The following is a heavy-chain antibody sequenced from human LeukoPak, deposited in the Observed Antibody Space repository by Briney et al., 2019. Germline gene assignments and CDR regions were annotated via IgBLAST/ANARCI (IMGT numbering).Heavy chain of an antibody. CDR1: GFTFSSYA. Sequence: GGSLRLSCAASGFTFSSYAMHWVRQAPGKGLEWVAVISYEGSNKYYADSVKGRFTISRDNSKNTLYLQMNSLRAEDTAVYYCARSPIVGATYFDYWGQGTLVTVSS. J-gene: IGHJ4*02. CDR3: ARSPIVGATYFDY. V-gene: IGHV3-30*04. CDR2: ISYEGSNK. D-gene: IGHD1-26*01.